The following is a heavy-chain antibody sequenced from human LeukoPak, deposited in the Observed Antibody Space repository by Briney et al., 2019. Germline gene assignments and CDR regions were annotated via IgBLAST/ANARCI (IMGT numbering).Heavy chain of an antibody. CDR1: GYTFTGYY. V-gene: IGHV1-2*02. D-gene: IGHD3-3*01. CDR2: INPNSGGT. Sequence: ASVKVSCKASGYTFTGYYMHWVRQAPGQGLEWMGWINPNSGGTNYAQKFQGRVTMTRDTSISTAYMELSRLRSDDTAVYYCARASTIFGVVMGIDYWGQGTLVTVSS. CDR3: ARASTIFGVVMGIDY. J-gene: IGHJ4*02.